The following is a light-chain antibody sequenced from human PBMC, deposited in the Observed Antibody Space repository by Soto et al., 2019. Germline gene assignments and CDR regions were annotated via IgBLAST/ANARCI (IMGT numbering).Light chain of an antibody. V-gene: IGLV1-51*01. J-gene: IGLJ1*01. CDR3: GTWDSILSAYV. Sequence: QSALTQPPSVSASPGQTVTISCSGSTFNVGNNFVSWCQQLPGTDPKVLIFYNNQRRSGIPARLSASKSGTSATLVITGLEPGAEAVYYCGTWDSILSAYVFGTGTKVTVL. CDR2: YNN. CDR1: TFNVGNNF.